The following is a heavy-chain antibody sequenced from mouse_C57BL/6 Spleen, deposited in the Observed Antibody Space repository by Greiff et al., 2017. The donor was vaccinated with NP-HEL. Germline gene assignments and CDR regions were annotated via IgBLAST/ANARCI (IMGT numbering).Heavy chain of an antibody. D-gene: IGHD2-5*01. CDR1: GYNFTSYD. CDR3: ARGYSNYFDY. J-gene: IGHJ2*01. CDR2: IYPRDGST. V-gene: IGHV1-85*01. Sequence: VMLVESGPELVKPGASVKLSCKASGYNFTSYDINWVKQRPGQGLEWIGWIYPRDGSTKYNEKFKGKATLTVDTSSSTAYMELHSLTSEDSAVYFCARGYSNYFDYWGQGTTLTVSS.